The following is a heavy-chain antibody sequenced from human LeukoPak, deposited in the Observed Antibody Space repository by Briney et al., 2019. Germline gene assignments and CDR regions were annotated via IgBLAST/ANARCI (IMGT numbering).Heavy chain of an antibody. CDR3: ARGERSYYDSSGYLPDY. CDR2: IIPIFGTA. V-gene: IGHV1-69*13. D-gene: IGHD3-22*01. J-gene: IGHJ4*02. Sequence: SVKVSCKASGGTFSSYAISWVRQAPGQGLEWMGGIIPIFGTANYAQKFQGRVTITADESTSTAYMELSSLRSEDTAVYYCARGERSYYDSSGYLPDYWGQGTLVTVSS. CDR1: GGTFSSYA.